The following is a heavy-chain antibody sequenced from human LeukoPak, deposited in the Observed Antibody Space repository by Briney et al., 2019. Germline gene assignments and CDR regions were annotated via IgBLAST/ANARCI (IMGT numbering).Heavy chain of an antibody. J-gene: IGHJ5*02. CDR1: GFTFSSYS. V-gene: IGHV3-30*03. CDR3: ARGLVLVPIYNWFDP. CDR2: ISYDGSNK. D-gene: IGHD6-13*01. Sequence: PGGSLRLSCAASGFTFSSYSMNWVRQAPGKGLEWVAVISYDGSNKYYADSVKGRFTISRDNSKNTLYLQMNSLRAEDTAVYYCARGLVLVPIYNWFDPWGQGTLVTVSS.